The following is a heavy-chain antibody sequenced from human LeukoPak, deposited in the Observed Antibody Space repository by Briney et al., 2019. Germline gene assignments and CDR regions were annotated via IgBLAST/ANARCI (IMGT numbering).Heavy chain of an antibody. Sequence: ASETLSLTCTVSGYSISSGYYRSWIRQPAGKGLEWIGRIYTSGSTNYNPSLKSRVTISVDTSKNQFSLKLSSVTAADTAVYYCAGDTPNYYGSGSYYSYYYYMDVWGKGTTVTISS. CDR1: GYSISSGYY. J-gene: IGHJ6*03. V-gene: IGHV4-61*02. D-gene: IGHD3-10*01. CDR3: AGDTPNYYGSGSYYSYYYYMDV. CDR2: IYTSGST.